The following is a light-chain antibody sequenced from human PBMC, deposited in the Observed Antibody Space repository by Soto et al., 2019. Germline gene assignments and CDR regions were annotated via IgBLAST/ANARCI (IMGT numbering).Light chain of an antibody. CDR3: CSYAGTYAVV. V-gene: IGLV2-11*01. Sequence: QSALTQPRSVSGSPGQSVTISCTGSSSDVGGYNYVSWHQHHPGKAPKLIIYDVRKRPSGVPNRFSASKSGNTASLTISGLQAEDEGDYFCCSYAGTYAVVFGGGTKLTVL. CDR1: SSDVGGYNY. CDR2: DVR. J-gene: IGLJ2*01.